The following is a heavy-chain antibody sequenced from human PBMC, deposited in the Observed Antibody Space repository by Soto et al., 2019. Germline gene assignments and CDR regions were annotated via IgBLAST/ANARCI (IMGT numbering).Heavy chain of an antibody. CDR2: ISAYNGNT. CDR3: GRGDIGTTVTHG. J-gene: IGHJ4*02. CDR1: GYTFTSYG. D-gene: IGHD4-17*01. V-gene: IGHV1-18*01. Sequence: QVQLVQSGAEVKKPGASVKVSCKASGYTFTSYGISWVRQAPGQGLEWMGWISAYNGNTNYAQKHQGRVTTTTDTSPSTAYMERGSLSTDDTTMYYCGRGDIGTTVTHGWGQGTMVTVSS.